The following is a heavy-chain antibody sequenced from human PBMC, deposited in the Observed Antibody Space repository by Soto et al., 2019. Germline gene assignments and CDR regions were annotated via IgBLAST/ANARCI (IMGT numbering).Heavy chain of an antibody. CDR3: TRDASRDSSARGWFDP. D-gene: IGHD6-13*01. CDR2: ISSNSAYI. J-gene: IGHJ5*02. V-gene: IGHV3-21*01. Sequence: GGSLRLSCAASGFTFRSFTMNWVSQAPGKGLEWVSTISSNSAYIYYTDALRGRFTISSDNAKNSLHLQMNSLRAEDTAVYYCTRDASRDSSARGWFDPWGPGTLVTVSS. CDR1: GFTFRSFT.